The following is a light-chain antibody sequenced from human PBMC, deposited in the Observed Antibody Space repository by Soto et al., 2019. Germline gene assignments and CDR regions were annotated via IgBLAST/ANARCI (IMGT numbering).Light chain of an antibody. V-gene: IGKV3-15*01. CDR2: GAS. J-gene: IGKJ5*01. CDR3: QQYNNWPPIT. Sequence: EIVMTQSPATLSVSPGARATLSGRSSQSVSSNLAWYQQKPGQAPRLLIYGASNRATGIPARFSGSGSGTEFTLTISSLQSEDFAVYYCQQYNNWPPITFGQGTRLEIK. CDR1: QSVSSN.